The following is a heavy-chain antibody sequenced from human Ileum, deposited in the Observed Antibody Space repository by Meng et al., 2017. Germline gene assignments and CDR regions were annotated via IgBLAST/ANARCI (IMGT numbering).Heavy chain of an antibody. D-gene: IGHD2-2*02. CDR3: ARKFCSSTSCYIDWFDP. CDR2: ISAYNGNT. V-gene: IGHV1-18*01. Sequence: QVQPGASVGELEKAGASVKASCKASGYTFTNYGISWVRQAPGQGLGRMGWISAYNGNTNYAQKLQGRVTMTTDTSTNTAYMELRILRSDDTAVYYCARKFCSSTSCYIDWFDPWGQGTLVTVPS. CDR1: GYTFTNYG. J-gene: IGHJ5*02.